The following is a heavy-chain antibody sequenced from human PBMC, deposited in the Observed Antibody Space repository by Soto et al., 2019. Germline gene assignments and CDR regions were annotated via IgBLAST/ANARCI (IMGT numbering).Heavy chain of an antibody. D-gene: IGHD3-10*01. CDR2: ISCCGGST. J-gene: IGHJ3*02. Sequence: GGSLRLSCVASGFNFKKFAMAWVRQAPGEGLEWVSGISCCGGSTSYADSVKGRFSTARDDSKNTLSLQMNSLRAEDTAVYYCARIIDPYYYGSLGAFDIWGQGTMVTVSS. CDR3: ARIIDPYYYGSLGAFDI. CDR1: GFNFKKFA. V-gene: IGHV3-23*01.